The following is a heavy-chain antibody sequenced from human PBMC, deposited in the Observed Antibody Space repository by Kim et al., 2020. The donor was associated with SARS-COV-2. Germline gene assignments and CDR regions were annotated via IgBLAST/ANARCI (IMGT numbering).Heavy chain of an antibody. CDR3: AREGTVTIRLGWFDP. J-gene: IGHJ5*02. D-gene: IGHD4-4*01. CDR1: GGTFSSYT. Sequence: SVKVSCKASGGTFSSYTISWVRQAPGQGLEWMGRIIPILGIANYAQKFQGRVTITADKSTSTAYMELSSLRSEDTAVYYCAREGTVTIRLGWFDPWGQGTLVTVSS. CDR2: IIPILGIA. V-gene: IGHV1-69*04.